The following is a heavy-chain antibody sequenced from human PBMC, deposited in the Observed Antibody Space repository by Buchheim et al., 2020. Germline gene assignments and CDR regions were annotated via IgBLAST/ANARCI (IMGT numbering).Heavy chain of an antibody. D-gene: IGHD3-10*01. CDR2: IWYDGSNK. CDR3: ARVRSHREGPYYGSGNDAFDI. CDR1: GFTFSSYG. Sequence: QVQLVESGGGVVQPGRSLRLSCAASGFTFSSYGMHWVRQAPGKGLEWVAVIWYDGSNKYYADSVKGRFTISRDNSKNTLYLQMNSLRAEDTAVYYCARVRSHREGPYYGSGNDAFDIWGQGT. V-gene: IGHV3-33*01. J-gene: IGHJ3*02.